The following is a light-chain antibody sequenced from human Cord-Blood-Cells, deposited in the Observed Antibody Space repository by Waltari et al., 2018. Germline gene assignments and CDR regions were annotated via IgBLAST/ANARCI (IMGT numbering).Light chain of an antibody. CDR3: SSYAGSNNFV. V-gene: IGLV2-8*01. J-gene: IGLJ1*01. Sequence: QSALTQPPSASGSPGQSVTISCTGTSSDVGGYNYVPWYQQPPGKAPKLMIYEVSTRPSGVPDRFSGSKSGNTASLTVSGLQAEDEADYYCSSYAGSNNFVFGTGTKVTVL. CDR2: EVS. CDR1: SSDVGGYNY.